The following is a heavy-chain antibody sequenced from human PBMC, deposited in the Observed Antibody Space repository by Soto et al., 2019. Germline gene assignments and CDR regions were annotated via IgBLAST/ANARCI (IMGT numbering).Heavy chain of an antibody. CDR2: ISGGGCRT. V-gene: IGHV3-23*01. CDR3: AKGLEVTIFGVVTIYDY. J-gene: IGHJ4*02. CDR1: VFNFSTYA. Sequence: GALRLCCAASVFNFSTYAMSWVREAPGKGLEWVSVISGGGCRTNYAGSVKGRFTISRDNSKNTLYIQMNSLRAEDTAVYYCAKGLEVTIFGVVTIYDYWGQGTLVTVSS. D-gene: IGHD3-3*01.